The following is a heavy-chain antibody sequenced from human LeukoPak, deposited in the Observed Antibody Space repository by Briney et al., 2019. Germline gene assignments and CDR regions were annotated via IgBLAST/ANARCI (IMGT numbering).Heavy chain of an antibody. CDR3: ARGWQQLAYFDC. Sequence: SETLSLTCTVSGGSISSYYWSWIRQPPGKGLEWIGYIYYSGSTNYNPSLKSRVTISVDTSKNQFSLKLSSVTAADTAVYYCARGWQQLAYFDCWGQGTLVTVSS. CDR1: GGSISSYY. D-gene: IGHD6-13*01. V-gene: IGHV4-59*01. J-gene: IGHJ4*02. CDR2: IYYSGST.